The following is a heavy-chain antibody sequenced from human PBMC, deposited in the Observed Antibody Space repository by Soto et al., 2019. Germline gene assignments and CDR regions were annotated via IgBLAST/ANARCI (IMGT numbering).Heavy chain of an antibody. CDR3: AHTGRILTGWNWFDP. J-gene: IGHJ5*02. Sequence: SGPTLVKPTQTLTLTCTFSGFSLSTSGVGVGWIRQPPGKALEWLALIYWDDDKRYSPSLKSRLTITKDTSKNQVVLTMTNMDPVDTATYYCAHTGRILTGWNWFDPWGQGTLVTVSS. CDR2: IYWDDDK. D-gene: IGHD3-9*01. V-gene: IGHV2-5*02. CDR1: GFSLSTSGVG.